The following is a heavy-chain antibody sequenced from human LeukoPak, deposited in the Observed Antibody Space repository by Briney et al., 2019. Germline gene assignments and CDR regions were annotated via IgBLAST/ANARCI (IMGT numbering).Heavy chain of an antibody. D-gene: IGHD3-10*01. CDR1: GFIVSSTY. Sequence: PGGSLRLSCAASGFIVSSTYMNWVRQAPGKGLEWVSVIYYGGGTYYTDSVKGRFTISRDNSKNTLYLQMNSLRAEDTAVYYCARTYNSSSYSPFDYWGQGTLVTVSS. CDR3: ARTYNSSSYSPFDY. J-gene: IGHJ4*02. V-gene: IGHV3-53*01. CDR2: IYYGGGT.